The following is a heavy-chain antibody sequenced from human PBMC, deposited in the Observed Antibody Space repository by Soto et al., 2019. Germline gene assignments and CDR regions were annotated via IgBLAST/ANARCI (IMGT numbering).Heavy chain of an antibody. J-gene: IGHJ4*02. D-gene: IGHD3-9*01. CDR3: ARDLGYYDILTGYYSKYYLDS. Sequence: EVQLAESGGGLVQPGGSLRLSCAVSGFTFSSHWMHWVRQAPGKGLVWVSRINSGGSSTNYADSVKGRFTISRDNAKNTLYLQMNSLRAEDAAVYYCARDLGYYDILTGYYSKYYLDSWGQGTLVTVSS. V-gene: IGHV3-74*01. CDR1: GFTFSSHW. CDR2: INSGGSST.